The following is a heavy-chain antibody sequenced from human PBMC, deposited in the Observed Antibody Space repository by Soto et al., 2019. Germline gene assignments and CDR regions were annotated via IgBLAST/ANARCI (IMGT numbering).Heavy chain of an antibody. CDR2: IIPLLGIT. CDR1: GGTFSGYA. Sequence: QAQLMQSGAEVKKPGSSVKVSCKASGGTFSGYAINWVRQAPGQGIEWMGGIIPLLGITDYGQKFQGRITIAAEESTGTAYMDLRGLRSEDTAVYYCARDPRSITGTTSSEDFQHWGQGTLVSVSS. J-gene: IGHJ1*01. D-gene: IGHD1-20*01. CDR3: ARDPRSITGTTSSEDFQH. V-gene: IGHV1-69*01.